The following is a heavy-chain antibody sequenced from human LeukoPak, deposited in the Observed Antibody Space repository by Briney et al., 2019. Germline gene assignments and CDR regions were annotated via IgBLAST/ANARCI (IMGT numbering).Heavy chain of an antibody. CDR1: GGSISSYY. CDR2: IYYSGST. CDR3: ARLQGALEREYYYDSSGYRYGMDV. V-gene: IGHV4-59*01. J-gene: IGHJ6*02. D-gene: IGHD3-22*01. Sequence: ASETLSLTCTVSGGSISSYYWSWIRQPPGKGLEWIGYIYYSGSTNYNPSLKSRVTISVDTSKNQFSLKLSSVTAADTAVYYCARLQGALEREYYYDSSGYRYGMDVWGQGTTVTVSS.